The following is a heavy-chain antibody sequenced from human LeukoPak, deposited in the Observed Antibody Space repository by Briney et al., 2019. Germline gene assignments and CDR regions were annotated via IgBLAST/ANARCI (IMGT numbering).Heavy chain of an antibody. J-gene: IGHJ5*02. CDR1: GFTFSSYG. CDR3: ARETRAYCGGDCYSS. D-gene: IGHD2-21*01. V-gene: IGHV3-7*01. Sequence: GGSLRLSCAASGFTFSSYGMHWVRQAPGKGLEWVANIKEDGSEKYYVDSVKGRFTISRDNAKNSLYLQMNSLRAEDTAVYYCARETRAYCGGDCYSSWGQGTLVTVSS. CDR2: IKEDGSEK.